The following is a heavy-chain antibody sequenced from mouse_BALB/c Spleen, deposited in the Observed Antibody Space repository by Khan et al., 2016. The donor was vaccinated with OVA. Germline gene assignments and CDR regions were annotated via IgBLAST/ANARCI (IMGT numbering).Heavy chain of an antibody. J-gene: IGHJ3*01. CDR2: LSCYNGST. Sequence: LVKPGASVKISCKASGYSFTGYYMHWVKQSPGKSLDWIGYLSCYNGSTTYNQKFKGKATFTVDTSSSTVYMQLKSRTSEDAAVYYCARGDYYGSISFAYWGQGTLVTVSA. D-gene: IGHD1-1*01. CDR3: ARGDYYGSISFAY. CDR1: GYSFTGYY. V-gene: IGHV1S34*01.